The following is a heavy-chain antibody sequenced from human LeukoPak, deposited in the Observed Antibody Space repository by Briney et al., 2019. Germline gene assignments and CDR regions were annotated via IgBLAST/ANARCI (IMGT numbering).Heavy chain of an antibody. J-gene: IGHJ3*02. CDR3: ARERPPSLTGYYHDAFDI. CDR1: GGSITSYY. CDR2: IYYSGST. Sequence: SETLSLTCTVSGGSITSYYWGWIRQPPGKGLEWIGYIYYSGSTKYNPSLKSRVTISVDTSKNQFSLKLSSVTAADTAVYYCARERPPSLTGYYHDAFDIWGQGTMVTVSS. D-gene: IGHD3-9*01. V-gene: IGHV4-59*12.